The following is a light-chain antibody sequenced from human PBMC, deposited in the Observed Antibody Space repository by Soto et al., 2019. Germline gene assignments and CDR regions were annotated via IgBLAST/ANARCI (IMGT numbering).Light chain of an antibody. CDR3: QQYGSSPPDT. V-gene: IGKV3-20*01. Sequence: IVLTQSPGTLSLSPGDRVTLSCRASQSLTSNYLAWYQQKPGQAPRLLIYGASSRATGIPDRFSGSGSGTDFTLTTSRLEPEDFAVYYCQQYGSSPPDTFGQGTRLEIK. CDR2: GAS. CDR1: QSLTSNY. J-gene: IGKJ5*01.